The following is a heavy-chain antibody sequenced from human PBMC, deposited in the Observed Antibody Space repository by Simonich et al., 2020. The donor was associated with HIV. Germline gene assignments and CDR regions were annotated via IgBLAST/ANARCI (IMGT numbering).Heavy chain of an antibody. Sequence: QVQLQQWGAGLLKPSETLSLTCAVYGGSFSGYYWSWTRQPPGKGLEWIGEINHSGSTNYNPSLKSRVTISVDTSKNQFSLKLSSVTAADTAVYYCARGFYQRLYYFDYWGQGTLVTVSS. CDR1: GGSFSGYY. CDR2: INHSGST. J-gene: IGHJ4*02. V-gene: IGHV4-34*01. D-gene: IGHD2-2*01. CDR3: ARGFYQRLYYFDY.